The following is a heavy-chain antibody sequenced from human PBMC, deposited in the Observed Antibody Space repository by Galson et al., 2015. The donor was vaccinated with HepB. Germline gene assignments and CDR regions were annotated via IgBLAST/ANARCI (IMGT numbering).Heavy chain of an antibody. Sequence: QSGAEVKKPGESLKISCTTSGNSFNTYWIGWVRQMPGKGLEWMGIIYPDDSDTRYSPSFQGQVTISADKSISTAYLQWSSLKASDAAMYYCASTEAAYYYFDFWGQGTLVTVSS. J-gene: IGHJ4*02. D-gene: IGHD2-15*01. V-gene: IGHV5-51*01. CDR3: ASTEAAYYYFDF. CDR2: IYPDDSDT. CDR1: GNSFNTYW.